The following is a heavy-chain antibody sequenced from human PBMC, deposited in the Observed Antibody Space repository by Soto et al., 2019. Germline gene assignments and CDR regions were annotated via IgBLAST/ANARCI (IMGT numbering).Heavy chain of an antibody. J-gene: IGHJ4*02. Sequence: GSLRLSCAASGLTFSNYAMSWVRQAPGKGLEWVSSISGSATSTSYTDSVRGRFIISRDNSKNTLYLQMNSLRAEDTAVYYCAKSFRYASDWYDYWGQGTLVTVSS. V-gene: IGHV3-23*01. CDR1: GLTFSNYA. CDR2: ISGSATST. CDR3: AKSFRYASDWYDY. D-gene: IGHD3-9*01.